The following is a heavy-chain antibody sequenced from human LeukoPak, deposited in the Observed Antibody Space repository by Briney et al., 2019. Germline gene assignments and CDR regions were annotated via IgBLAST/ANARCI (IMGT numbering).Heavy chain of an antibody. D-gene: IGHD3-22*01. CDR3: ARRRSYYDSSGYYYFDY. J-gene: IGHJ4*02. Sequence: SETLSLTCTVSGGSISSYYWSWIRQPPGKGLEWIGYIYYSGSTNYNPSLKSRVTISVDTSKNQFSLKLSSVTAADTAVYYCARRRSYYDSSGYYYFDYWGQGTLVTVSS. CDR1: GGSISSYY. V-gene: IGHV4-59*12. CDR2: IYYSGST.